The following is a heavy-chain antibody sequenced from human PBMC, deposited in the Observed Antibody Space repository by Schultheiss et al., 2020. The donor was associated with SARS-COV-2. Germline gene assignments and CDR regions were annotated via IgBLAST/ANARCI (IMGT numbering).Heavy chain of an antibody. CDR2: ISYDGSNK. D-gene: IGHD2-2*01. V-gene: IGHV3-30*04. Sequence: GGSLRLSCAASGFTFSSYAMHWVRQAPGKGLEWVAVISYDGSNKYYADSVKGRFTISRDNSKNTLYLQMNSLRAEDTAVYYCARSYCSSTSCSPLDYWGQGTPVTVSS. CDR3: ARSYCSSTSCSPLDY. CDR1: GFTFSSYA. J-gene: IGHJ4*02.